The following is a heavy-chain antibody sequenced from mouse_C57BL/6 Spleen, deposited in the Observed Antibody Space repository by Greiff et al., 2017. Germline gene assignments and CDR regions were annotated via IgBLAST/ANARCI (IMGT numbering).Heavy chain of an antibody. Sequence: EVKLQESGPGLVKPSQSLSLTCSVTGYSITSGYYWNWIRQFPGNKLEWMGYLSYDGSNNYNPSLKNRISITRDTSKNQFFLKLNSVTTEDTATYYCARNYCGSSDWYFDVWGTGTTVTVAS. V-gene: IGHV3-6*01. D-gene: IGHD1-1*01. CDR2: LSYDGSN. J-gene: IGHJ1*03. CDR3: ARNYCGSSDWYFDV. CDR1: GYSITSGYY.